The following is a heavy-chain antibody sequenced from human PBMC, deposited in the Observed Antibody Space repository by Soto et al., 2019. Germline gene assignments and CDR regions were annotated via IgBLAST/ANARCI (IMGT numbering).Heavy chain of an antibody. V-gene: IGHV3-21*01. CDR2: ISTTSSYI. D-gene: IGHD4-17*01. CDR1: GFTFRSYS. Sequence: EVQLVESGGGLVKPGGSLRLSCEASGFTFRSYSMNWVRQAPGKGLEWVSSISTTSSYIYYGDSVKGRFTISRDNAKNSLFLQMNSLRAEDTAIYYCARAGDDYGDYKRDFDIWGQGTTVTVSS. J-gene: IGHJ3*02. CDR3: ARAGDDYGDYKRDFDI.